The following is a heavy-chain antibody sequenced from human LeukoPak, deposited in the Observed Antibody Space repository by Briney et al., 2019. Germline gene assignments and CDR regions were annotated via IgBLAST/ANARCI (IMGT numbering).Heavy chain of an antibody. V-gene: IGHV1-69*06. J-gene: IGHJ5*02. CDR1: GYTFTSYG. CDR3: ARFRTVASQLVGEGWFDP. D-gene: IGHD6-13*01. CDR2: IIPIFGTA. Sequence: ASVKVSCKASGYTFTSYGISWVRQAPGQGLEWMGGIIPIFGTANYAQKFQGRVTITADKSTSTAYMELSSLRSEDTAVYYCARFRTVASQLVGEGWFDPWGQGTLVTVSS.